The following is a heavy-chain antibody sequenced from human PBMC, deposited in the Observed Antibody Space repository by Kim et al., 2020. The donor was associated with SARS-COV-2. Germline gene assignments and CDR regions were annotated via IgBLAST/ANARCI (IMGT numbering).Heavy chain of an antibody. V-gene: IGHV5-51*01. J-gene: IGHJ4*01. CDR3: ARAPSGTLSPYYFDF. CDR2: IYPGDSDT. CDR1: GYDFTDYW. D-gene: IGHD1-26*01. Sequence: GESLKISCKGSGYDFTDYWIGWVRQMPGKGLEWMGIIYPGDSDTKYSPSFQGQVTISADDSITTAYVQWSSLRASDTAIYYCARAPSGTLSPYYFDFWG.